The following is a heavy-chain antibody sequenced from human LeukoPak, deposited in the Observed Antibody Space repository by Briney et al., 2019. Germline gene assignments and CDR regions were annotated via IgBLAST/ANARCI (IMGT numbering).Heavy chain of an antibody. CDR1: GFTFSSYS. CDR3: ARVGATLIVVVPAAIDDAFDI. Sequence: GGSLRLSCAASGFTFSSYSMNWVRQAPGKGLEWVSSISSSSSYIYYADLVKGRFTISRDNAKNSLYLQMNSLRAEDTAVYYCARVGATLIVVVPAAIDDAFDIWGQGTMVTVSS. D-gene: IGHD2-2*02. J-gene: IGHJ3*02. V-gene: IGHV3-21*01. CDR2: ISSSSSYI.